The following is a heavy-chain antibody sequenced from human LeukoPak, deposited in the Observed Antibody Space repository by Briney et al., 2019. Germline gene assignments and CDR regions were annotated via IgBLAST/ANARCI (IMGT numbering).Heavy chain of an antibody. CDR3: ARVTGDSLFDY. Sequence: PSETLSLTCTVSGGSISSYYWSWIPQPPGKGLEWIGYIYYSGSTNYNPSLKSRVTISVDTSKNQFSLKLSSVTAADTAVYYCARVTGDSLFDYWGQGTLVTVSS. CDR1: GGSISSYY. CDR2: IYYSGST. J-gene: IGHJ4*02. D-gene: IGHD2-21*01. V-gene: IGHV4-59*01.